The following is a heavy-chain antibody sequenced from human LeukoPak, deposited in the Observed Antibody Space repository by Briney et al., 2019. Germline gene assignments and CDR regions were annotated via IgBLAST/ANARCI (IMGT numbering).Heavy chain of an antibody. J-gene: IGHJ6*02. D-gene: IGHD3-3*01. Sequence: GASVKVSCKASGYTFTSYGISWVRQAPGQGLEWMGWISAYNGNTNYAQKLQGRVTMTTDTSTSTAYMELSSLRSEDTAVYYCARANSPDFWSGYHTYGMDVWGQGTTVTVSS. V-gene: IGHV1-18*01. CDR1: GYTFTSYG. CDR3: ARANSPDFWSGYHTYGMDV. CDR2: ISAYNGNT.